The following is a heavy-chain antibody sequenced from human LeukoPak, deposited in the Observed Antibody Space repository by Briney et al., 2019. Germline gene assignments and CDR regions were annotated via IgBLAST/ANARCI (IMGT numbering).Heavy chain of an antibody. D-gene: IGHD2-2*01. Sequence: KPSETLSLTCAVYGGSFSGYYWSWIRQPPGKGLKWIGEINHSGSTNYNPSLKSRVTISVDTSKNQFSLNLTSVTTADTAVYYCARVSCSSTSCPRRDALDVWGQGTMVTVSS. CDR2: INHSGST. CDR1: GGSFSGYY. J-gene: IGHJ3*01. V-gene: IGHV4-34*01. CDR3: ARVSCSSTSCPRRDALDV.